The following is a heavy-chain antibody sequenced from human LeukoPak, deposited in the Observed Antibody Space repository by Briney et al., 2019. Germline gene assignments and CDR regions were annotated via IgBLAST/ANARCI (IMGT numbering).Heavy chain of an antibody. CDR2: IKQDGSEK. CDR3: ARGHVF. CDR1: GFTFSSYS. Sequence: GGSLRLSCAASGFTFSSYSMNWVRQAPGKGLEWVANIKQDGSEKYYVDSVKGRFTISRDNAKNSLYLQMNSLRAEDTAVYYCARGHVFWGQGTTVTVSS. D-gene: IGHD3-10*02. J-gene: IGHJ6*02. V-gene: IGHV3-7*01.